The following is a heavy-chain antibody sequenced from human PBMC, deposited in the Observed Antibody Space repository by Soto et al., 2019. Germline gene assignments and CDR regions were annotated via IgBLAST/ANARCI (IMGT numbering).Heavy chain of an antibody. D-gene: IGHD3-22*01. CDR2: ISGSGGST. V-gene: IGHV3-23*01. Sequence: EVQLLESGGGLVQPGGSLRLSCAASGFTFSSDAMSWVRQAPGKGLEWVSAISGSGGSTYYADSVKGRFTISRDNSKNTLYLQMNTLRAEDTAVYYCAKDGGDNYYDRSGYFDYWGQGTLVTVSS. CDR1: GFTFSSDA. J-gene: IGHJ4*02. CDR3: AKDGGDNYYDRSGYFDY.